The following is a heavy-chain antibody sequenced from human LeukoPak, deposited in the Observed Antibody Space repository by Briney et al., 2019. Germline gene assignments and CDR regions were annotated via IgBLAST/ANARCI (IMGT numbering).Heavy chain of an antibody. CDR1: GFTFNKYA. Sequence: PGGTLRLSCAASGFTFNKYAMSWVRQSPGKGPEWVSAIGRSGANSYYATSVKGRFSVSRDNTKNTFHLQMNSLRAEDTAIYYCAKLQTAVVPAATLGFDSWGQGTLVTVSS. V-gene: IGHV3-23*01. J-gene: IGHJ4*02. D-gene: IGHD2-2*01. CDR2: IGRSGANS. CDR3: AKLQTAVVPAATLGFDS.